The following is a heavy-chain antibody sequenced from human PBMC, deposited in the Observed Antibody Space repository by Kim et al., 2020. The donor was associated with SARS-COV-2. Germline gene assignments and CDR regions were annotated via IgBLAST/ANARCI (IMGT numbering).Heavy chain of an antibody. CDR2: IYYSGST. Sequence: SETLSHTCTVSGGSISSSSYYWGWIRQPPGKGLEWIGSIYYSGSTYYNPSLKSRVTISVDTSKNQFSLKLSSVTAADTAVYYCARQDPPYSSSLGYWFDPWGQGTLVTVSS. J-gene: IGHJ5*02. D-gene: IGHD6-6*01. V-gene: IGHV4-39*01. CDR1: GGSISSSSYY. CDR3: ARQDPPYSSSLGYWFDP.